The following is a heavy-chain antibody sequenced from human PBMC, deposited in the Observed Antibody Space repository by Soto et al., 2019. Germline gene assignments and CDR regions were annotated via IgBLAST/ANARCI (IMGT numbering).Heavy chain of an antibody. V-gene: IGHV3-23*01. Sequence: GGSVRLSCAASGFTFSNYGMNWVRQAPGKGLEWVSGISTNGDTANYADSVKGRFTISRDNSKNALYMQMNGLRPEDTAVYYCAKDLSRWPHYAFDSWGQGTLVTVSS. J-gene: IGHJ5*01. CDR1: GFTFSNYG. D-gene: IGHD4-17*01. CDR2: ISTNGDTA. CDR3: AKDLSRWPHYAFDS.